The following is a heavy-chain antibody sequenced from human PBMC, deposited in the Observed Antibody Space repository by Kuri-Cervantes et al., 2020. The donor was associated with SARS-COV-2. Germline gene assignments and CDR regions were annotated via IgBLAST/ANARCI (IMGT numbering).Heavy chain of an antibody. J-gene: IGHJ5*02. CDR1: GYTFTSYY. CDR3: AREGCSGGSCYSSWFDP. V-gene: IGHV1-46*01. Sequence: ASVKVSCKASGYTFTSYYMHWVRQAPGQGLEWMGIINPSGGSTSYAQKFQGWVTMTRDTSISTAYMELSRLRSDDTAVYYCAREGCSGGSCYSSWFDPWGQGTLVTVSS. D-gene: IGHD2-15*01. CDR2: INPSGGST.